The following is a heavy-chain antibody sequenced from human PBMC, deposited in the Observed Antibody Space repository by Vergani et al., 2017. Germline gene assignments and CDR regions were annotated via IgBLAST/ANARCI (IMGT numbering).Heavy chain of an antibody. V-gene: IGHV3-73*01. CDR2: ISSKANSYAT. CDR3: SKGGTTTLFCGGVECPIDY. J-gene: IGHJ4*02. D-gene: IGHD3-3*01. CDR1: GFTFSGSA. Sequence: EVQLVESGGGLVKPGGSLKLSCAASGFTFSGSAMHWVRQASGKGLEWVGRISSKANSYATAYAASVKCRFTIYSDESKNTLHLQMHSLSAEDTAVSYLSKGGTTTLFCGGVECPIDYWGQGTLVTVSS.